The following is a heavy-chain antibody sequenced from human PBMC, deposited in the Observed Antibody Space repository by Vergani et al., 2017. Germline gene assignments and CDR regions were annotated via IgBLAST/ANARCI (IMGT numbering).Heavy chain of an antibody. CDR2: IYYSGST. CDR1: GGSISSYY. CDR3: ARDYYDAADDAFDI. Sequence: QVQLQESGPGLVKPSETLSLTCTVSGGSISSYYWSWIRQPQGKGLERIGYIYYSGSTNSNPTLKSRGTISVDTSKNQFSLKLSSVTAADTSVYYCARDYYDAADDAFDIWGQGTMVTVSS. V-gene: IGHV4-59*01. D-gene: IGHD3-22*01. J-gene: IGHJ3*02.